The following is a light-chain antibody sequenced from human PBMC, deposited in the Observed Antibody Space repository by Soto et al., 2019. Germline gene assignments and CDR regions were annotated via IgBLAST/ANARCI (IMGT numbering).Light chain of an antibody. Sequence: DIQSTQSPCYMSASVGGRVTVTCRASQSISYYLNWYQQTPGMAPKVLIYAASNLQSGVPSRFSGSGSGTDFTLTISRLEPEDFAVYHCQQYDTSPWPFGQGTKVDI. V-gene: IGKV1-39*02. J-gene: IGKJ1*01. CDR2: AAS. CDR1: QSISYY. CDR3: QQYDTSPWP.